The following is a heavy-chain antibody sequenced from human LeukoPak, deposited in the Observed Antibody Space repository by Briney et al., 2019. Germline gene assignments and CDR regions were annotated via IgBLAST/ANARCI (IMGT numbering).Heavy chain of an antibody. J-gene: IGHJ4*02. CDR2: INSNSGGT. Sequence: GASVKVSCKASGYTFTGYYMHWVRQAPGQGLEWMGWINSNSGGTNHAQNFQGRVTMTRDTSISTAYMEVSTLRSNDTAVYYCARGPYCGGDCYSRPFFDYWGQGTLVTVSS. CDR1: GYTFTGYY. D-gene: IGHD2-21*02. V-gene: IGHV1-2*02. CDR3: ARGPYCGGDCYSRPFFDY.